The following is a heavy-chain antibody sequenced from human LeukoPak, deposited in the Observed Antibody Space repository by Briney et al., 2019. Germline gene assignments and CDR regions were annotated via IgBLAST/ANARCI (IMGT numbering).Heavy chain of an antibody. Sequence: SETLFLTCTVSGGSISSYYWSWIRQPPGKGLEWIGYIYYSGSTNYNPSLKSRVTISVDTSKNQFSLKLSSVTAADTVVYYCARERITMVRGDNWFDPWGQGTLVTVSS. CDR3: ARERITMVRGDNWFDP. CDR1: GGSISSYY. V-gene: IGHV4-59*01. J-gene: IGHJ5*02. D-gene: IGHD3-10*01. CDR2: IYYSGST.